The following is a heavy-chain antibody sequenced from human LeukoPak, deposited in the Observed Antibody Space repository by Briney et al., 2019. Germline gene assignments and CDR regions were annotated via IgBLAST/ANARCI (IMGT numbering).Heavy chain of an antibody. CDR3: AKDNNFMGCSSTSCSEHFDY. CDR2: ISWDGGST. CDR1: GFTFDDYT. Sequence: GGSLRLSCAASGFTFDDYTMHWVRQAPGKGLEWVSLISWDGGSTYYADSVKGRFTISRDNSKNSLYLQMSSLRTEDTALYYCAKDNNFMGCSSTSCSEHFDYWGQGTLVTVSS. D-gene: IGHD2-2*01. J-gene: IGHJ4*02. V-gene: IGHV3-43*01.